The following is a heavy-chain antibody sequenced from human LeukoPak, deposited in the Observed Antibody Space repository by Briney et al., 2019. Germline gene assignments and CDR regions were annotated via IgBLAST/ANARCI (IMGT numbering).Heavy chain of an antibody. CDR1: GGTFGIHT. CDR2: ILPIFGAP. Sequence: SVKVSCKTSGGTFGIHTFSWVRQAPGHGLEWMGGILPIFGAPNYAQKFQGRVTITPDEATNTVYMELTRLRSEDTAVYYGARASKGGHGYNPPPGYWGQGTLVTVSS. V-gene: IGHV1-69*13. J-gene: IGHJ4*02. D-gene: IGHD5-24*01. CDR3: ARASKGGHGYNPPPGY.